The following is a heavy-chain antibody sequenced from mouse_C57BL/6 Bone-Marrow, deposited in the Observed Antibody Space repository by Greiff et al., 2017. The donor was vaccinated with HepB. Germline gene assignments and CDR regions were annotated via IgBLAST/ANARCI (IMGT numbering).Heavy chain of an antibody. CDR2: ISNGGGST. D-gene: IGHD2-5*01. Sequence: EVMLVESGGGLVQPGGSLKLSCAASGFTFSDYYMYWVRQTPEKRLEWVAYISNGGGSTYYPDTVKGRFTISRDNAKNTLYLQMSRLKSEDTAMYYCARQGGSNYVGLWFAYWGQGTLVTVSA. CDR3: ARQGGSNYVGLWFAY. J-gene: IGHJ3*01. V-gene: IGHV5-12*01. CDR1: GFTFSDYY.